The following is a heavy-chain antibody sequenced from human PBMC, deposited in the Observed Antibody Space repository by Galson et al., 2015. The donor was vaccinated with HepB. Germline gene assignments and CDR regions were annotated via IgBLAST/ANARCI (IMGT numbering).Heavy chain of an antibody. Sequence: SLTCAVYGGSFSGYYWSWIRQPPGKGLEWIGEINHNGNTNYNPSLKSRVTISVDTSKNQFSLRLSSVTAADTAVYYCARGFRNITGTTVTKFDYWGQGTLVTVSS. CDR1: GGSFSGYY. V-gene: IGHV4-34*01. D-gene: IGHD1-7*01. J-gene: IGHJ4*02. CDR2: INHNGNT. CDR3: ARGFRNITGTTVTKFDY.